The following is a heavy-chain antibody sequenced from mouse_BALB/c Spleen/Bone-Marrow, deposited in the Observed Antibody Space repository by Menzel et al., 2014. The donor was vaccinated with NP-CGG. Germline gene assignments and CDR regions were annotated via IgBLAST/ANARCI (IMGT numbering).Heavy chain of an antibody. J-gene: IGHJ4*01. V-gene: IGHV1-80*01. Sequence: QVQLKQSGAELVRPGSSVKISCKASGYEFSSYWMNWAKQRPGQGLEWIGRIYPGDGDTNYNGKFKGKATLTADKSSSTAYMQVSSLTSEDSAVYFCARVYYGNLDYWGQGTSVTVSS. D-gene: IGHD2-1*01. CDR3: ARVYYGNLDY. CDR1: GYEFSSYW. CDR2: IYPGDGDT.